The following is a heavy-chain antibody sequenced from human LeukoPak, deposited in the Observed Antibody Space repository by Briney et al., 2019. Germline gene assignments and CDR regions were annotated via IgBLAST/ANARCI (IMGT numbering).Heavy chain of an antibody. J-gene: IGHJ4*02. CDR1: GFTFSDYN. CDR3: ASHDFDYLFLDY. Sequence: GGSLRLSCEASGFTFSDYNMSWIRQAPGKGLEWVSYISSGGSSIYYADAVKGRFTISRDSAKNSLYLQMNSLRADDTAVYYCASHDFDYLFLDYWGQGTLVTVTS. CDR2: ISSGGSSI. V-gene: IGHV3-11*01. D-gene: IGHD3-9*01.